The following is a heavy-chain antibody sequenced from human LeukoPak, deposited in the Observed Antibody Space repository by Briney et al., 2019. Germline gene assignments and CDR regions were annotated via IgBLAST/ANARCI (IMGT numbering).Heavy chain of an antibody. CDR1: GYTFTSYG. Sequence: ASVKVSCKASGYTFTSYGISWVRQAPGQGLEWMGWINPNSGGTNYAQKFQGRVTMTRDTSISTAYMELSRLRSDDTAVYYCARGLTTVVREVIDYWGQGTLVTVSS. J-gene: IGHJ4*02. D-gene: IGHD4-23*01. V-gene: IGHV1-2*02. CDR3: ARGLTTVVREVIDY. CDR2: INPNSGGT.